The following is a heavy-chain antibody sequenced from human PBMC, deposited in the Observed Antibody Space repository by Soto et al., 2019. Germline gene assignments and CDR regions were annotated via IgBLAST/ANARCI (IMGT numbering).Heavy chain of an antibody. D-gene: IGHD5-18*01. CDR2: IFWNDDE. CDR1: GFSLTTSGVG. J-gene: IGHJ5*02. Sequence: SGPTLVNPKQTLTLTCTFSGFSLTTSGVGVGWIRQPPGKALEWLALIFWNDDERYSPSLKSRLTITKDTSKNQVVLTMTNVDSVDTXTYYCAHKLDTVDWFGPWGQGTLVTVSS. CDR3: AHKLDTVDWFGP. V-gene: IGHV2-5*01.